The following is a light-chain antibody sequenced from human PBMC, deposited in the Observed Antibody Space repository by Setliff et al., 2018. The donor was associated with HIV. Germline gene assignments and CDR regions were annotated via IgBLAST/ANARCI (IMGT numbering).Light chain of an antibody. J-gene: IGLJ2*01. CDR3: TSYAGSNNFVV. V-gene: IGLV2-8*01. Sequence: QSALTQPASVSGSPGQSITISCTGTSSDVGSFSLVSWYQQEPGKAPKLIIYEVNKRPSGVPDRFSGSKSGNTASLTVSGLQAEDEADYYCTSYAGSNNFVVFGGGTKVTVL. CDR1: SSDVGSFSL. CDR2: EVN.